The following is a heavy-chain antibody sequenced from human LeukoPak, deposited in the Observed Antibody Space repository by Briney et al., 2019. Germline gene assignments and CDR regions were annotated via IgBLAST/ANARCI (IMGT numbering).Heavy chain of an antibody. D-gene: IGHD2-21*02. J-gene: IGHJ3*02. CDR1: GFTVSSYY. Sequence: SGGSLTLSCAASGFTVSSYYMIWVRQAPGKGVEWVSVIYSSGSTYYADSVKGRFTISRDNSKSTLYLQMNSLRAEDTAVYYCARDRGCGDCYPPANDAFDIWGQGTMVTVSS. CDR3: ARDRGCGDCYPPANDAFDI. V-gene: IGHV3-66*01. CDR2: IYSSGST.